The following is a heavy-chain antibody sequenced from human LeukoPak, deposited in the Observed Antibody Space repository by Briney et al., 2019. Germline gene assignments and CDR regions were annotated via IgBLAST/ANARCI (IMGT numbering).Heavy chain of an antibody. CDR1: GGSISSYY. CDR3: ARAPPDYYDSSGPFGRFDY. J-gene: IGHJ4*02. D-gene: IGHD3-22*01. V-gene: IGHV4-59*01. CDR2: IYYSGST. Sequence: SETLSLTCTVSGGSISSYYWSWIRRPPGKGLEWIGYIYYSGSTNYNPSLKSRVTVSVDTSKNQFSLKLSSVTAADTAVYYCARAPPDYYDSSGPFGRFDYWGQGTLVTVSS.